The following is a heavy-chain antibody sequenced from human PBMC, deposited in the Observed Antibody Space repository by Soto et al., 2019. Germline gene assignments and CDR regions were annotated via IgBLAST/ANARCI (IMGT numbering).Heavy chain of an antibody. V-gene: IGHV6-1*01. CDR3: AKGDNRGTKTGYAFGS. J-gene: IGHJ4*02. CDR2: TYFRSKWYN. CDR1: GDSVSSNTAS. D-gene: IGHD5-12*01. Sequence: SQTLSLTCAISGDSVSSNTASWNWIRQSPSRGLEWLGRTYFRSKWYNDYAVSVKSRIIINPDTSNNQFSLQLNYVTPEYTAVYFCAKGDNRGTKTGYAFGSWGKGIMGTFSS.